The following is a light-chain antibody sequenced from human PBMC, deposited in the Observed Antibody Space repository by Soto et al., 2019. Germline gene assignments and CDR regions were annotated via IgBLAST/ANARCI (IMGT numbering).Light chain of an antibody. Sequence: DIQMTHSPSSLSASIGDRVIITCRTSQSVSTFLNWYRHNPGEAPRLLIYTASTLHGGVPSRFRGRGSGTDCTLSISICQTDYFATYYCQDIYCSPFPLGPGTRVDVK. CDR2: TAS. J-gene: IGKJ3*01. CDR3: QDIYCSPFP. V-gene: IGKV1-39*01. CDR1: QSVSTF.